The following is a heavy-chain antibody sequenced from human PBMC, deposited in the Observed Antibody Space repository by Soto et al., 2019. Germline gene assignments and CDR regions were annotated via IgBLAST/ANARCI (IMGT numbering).Heavy chain of an antibody. Sequence: GGSLRLSCAASGFTFSSYSMNWVRQAPGKGLEWVSSISSSSSYIYYADSVKGRFTISRDNAKNSLYLQMNSLRAEDTAVYYCARSLNYDFWSGYQVPLGYWGQGTLVTVSS. V-gene: IGHV3-21*01. J-gene: IGHJ4*02. D-gene: IGHD3-3*01. CDR2: ISSSSSYI. CDR1: GFTFSSYS. CDR3: ARSLNYDFWSGYQVPLGY.